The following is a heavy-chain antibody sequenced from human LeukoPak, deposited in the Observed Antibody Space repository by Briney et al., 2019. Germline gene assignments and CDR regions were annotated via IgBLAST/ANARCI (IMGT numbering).Heavy chain of an antibody. Sequence: GGSLRLSCAASGFTFSNYSMNWVRQAPGKGLEWVSYISRASSTIYYADSVKGRFTISRDNAKNSLYLQMNSLRVEDTALYYCARQHPYWGYLDVWAKGTTVTVSS. CDR3: ARQHPYWGYLDV. V-gene: IGHV3-48*04. CDR2: ISRASSTI. CDR1: GFTFSNYS. J-gene: IGHJ6*04. D-gene: IGHD2-21*01.